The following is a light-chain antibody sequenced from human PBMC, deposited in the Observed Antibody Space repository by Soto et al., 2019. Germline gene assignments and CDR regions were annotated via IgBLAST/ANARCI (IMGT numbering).Light chain of an antibody. CDR1: SSNIGAGYD. CDR2: GNS. Sequence: QSVLTQPPSVSGAPGQRVTISCTGSSSNIGAGYDVKWYQQLPGTAPKLLIYGNSNRPSGVPDRFSGSKSGTSASLAITGLQAEDEADYYCQSYDSSLSGWVFGGGNKLTVL. CDR3: QSYDSSLSGWV. J-gene: IGLJ3*02. V-gene: IGLV1-40*01.